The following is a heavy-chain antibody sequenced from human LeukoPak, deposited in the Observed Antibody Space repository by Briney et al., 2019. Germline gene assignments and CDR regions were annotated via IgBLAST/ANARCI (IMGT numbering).Heavy chain of an antibody. CDR3: AKAIVLSYYYYGMDV. CDR1: GFTFSSYG. V-gene: IGHV3-30*18. J-gene: IGHJ6*02. D-gene: IGHD2-15*01. CDR2: ISYDGSNK. Sequence: PGGSLRLSCAASGFTFSSYGMHWVRQAPGKGLEWVAVISYDGSNKYYADSVKGRFTISRDNSKNTLYLQMNSLRAEDTAVYYCAKAIVLSYYYYGMDVWGQGTTVTVSS.